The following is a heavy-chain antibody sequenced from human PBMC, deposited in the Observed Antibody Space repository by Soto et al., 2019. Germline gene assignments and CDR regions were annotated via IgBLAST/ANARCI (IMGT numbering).Heavy chain of an antibody. Sequence: QVQLQESGPGLVKPSQTLSLTCTVSGGSISSGGYYWSWIRQHPGKGLEWIGYIYYSGSTYYNPSLKSRVTISVDPSKNQFSLKLSSVTAADTAVYYCARDRAVAGILGAFDIWGQGTMVTVSS. J-gene: IGHJ3*02. CDR2: IYYSGST. V-gene: IGHV4-31*03. D-gene: IGHD6-19*01. CDR3: ARDRAVAGILGAFDI. CDR1: GGSISSGGYY.